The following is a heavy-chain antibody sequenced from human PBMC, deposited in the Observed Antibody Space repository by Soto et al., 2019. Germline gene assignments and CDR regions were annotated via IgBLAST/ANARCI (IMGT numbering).Heavy chain of an antibody. J-gene: IGHJ4*02. D-gene: IGHD6-13*01. CDR3: ARDSALRIAAAGSFDY. CDR1: GGSISSGGYY. V-gene: IGHV4-31*03. CDR2: IYYSGST. Sequence: QVQLQESGPGLVKPSQTLSLTCTVSGGSISSGGYYWSWIRQHPGKVLEWIGYIYYSGSTYYNPSLKSRVTISVDTSKNQFSLKLSSVTAADTAVYYCARDSALRIAAAGSFDYWGQGTLVTVSS.